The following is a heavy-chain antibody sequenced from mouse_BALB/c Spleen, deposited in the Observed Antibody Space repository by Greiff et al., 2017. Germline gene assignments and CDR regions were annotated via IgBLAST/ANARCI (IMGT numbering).Heavy chain of an antibody. D-gene: IGHD2-4*01. J-gene: IGHJ2*01. CDR2: INSNGGST. V-gene: IGHV5-6-3*01. Sequence: EVHLVESGGGLVKPGGSLKLSCAASGFTFSSYGMSWVRQTPDKRLELVATINSNGGSTYYPDSVKGRFTISRDNAKNTLYLQMSSLKSEDTAMYYCARIYYDYDDYFDYWGQGTTLTVSS. CDR1: GFTFSSYG. CDR3: ARIYYDYDDYFDY.